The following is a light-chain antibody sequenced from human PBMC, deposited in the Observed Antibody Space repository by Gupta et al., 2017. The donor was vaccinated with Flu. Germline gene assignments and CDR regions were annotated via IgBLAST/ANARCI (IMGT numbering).Light chain of an antibody. CDR1: SSDVGGYNY. CDR2: EVS. Sequence: ITIACTGTSSDVGGYNYVSWYQQHPGKAPKLMIYEVSNRPSGVSNRFSGSKSGNTASLTISGLQAEDEADYYCSSYTSSSTLVVFGGGTKLTVL. CDR3: SSYTSSSTLVV. J-gene: IGLJ2*01. V-gene: IGLV2-14*01.